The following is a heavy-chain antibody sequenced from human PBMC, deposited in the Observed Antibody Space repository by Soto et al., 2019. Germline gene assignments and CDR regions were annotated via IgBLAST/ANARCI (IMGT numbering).Heavy chain of an antibody. CDR1: GFTFSSYG. V-gene: IGHV3-33*01. Sequence: GGSLRLSCAASGFTFSSYGMHWVRQAPGKGLEWVAVIWYDGSNKYYADSVKGRFTISRDNSKNTLYLQMNSLRAEDTAVYYCARSIGFGEDGENWFDPWGQGTLVTVSS. D-gene: IGHD3-10*01. J-gene: IGHJ5*02. CDR3: ARSIGFGEDGENWFDP. CDR2: IWYDGSNK.